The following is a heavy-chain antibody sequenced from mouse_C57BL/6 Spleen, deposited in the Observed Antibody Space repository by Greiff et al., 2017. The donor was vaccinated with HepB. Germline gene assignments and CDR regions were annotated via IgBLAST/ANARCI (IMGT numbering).Heavy chain of an antibody. Sequence: QSCKASGYTFTSYWMHWVKQRPGRGLEWIGRIDPNSGGTKYNEKFKSKATLTVDKPSSTAYMQLSSLTSEDSAVYYCASITTVVATGMDYWGQGTSVTVSS. D-gene: IGHD1-1*01. CDR2: IDPNSGGT. J-gene: IGHJ4*01. CDR3: ASITTVVATGMDY. CDR1: GYTFTSYW. V-gene: IGHV1-72*01.